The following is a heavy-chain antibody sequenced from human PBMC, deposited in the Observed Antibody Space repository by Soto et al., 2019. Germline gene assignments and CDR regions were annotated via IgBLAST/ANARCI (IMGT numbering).Heavy chain of an antibody. D-gene: IGHD3-9*01. Sequence: QVQLVESGGGVVQPGRSLRLSCAASGFTFSSYGMHWVRQAPGKGLEWAAVISYDGSNKYYADSVKGRFTISRDNSEDTLYLQMNRLRAEDTAVYYCAPLRGAEGNFDYWGQGTLVTVSS. CDR1: GFTFSSYG. CDR2: ISYDGSNK. V-gene: IGHV3-30*03. CDR3: APLRGAEGNFDY. J-gene: IGHJ4*02.